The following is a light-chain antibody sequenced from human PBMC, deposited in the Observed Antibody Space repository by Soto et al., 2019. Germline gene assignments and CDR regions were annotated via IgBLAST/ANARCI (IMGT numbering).Light chain of an antibody. J-gene: IGKJ1*01. V-gene: IGKV1-5*03. CDR1: ESINTW. Sequence: DIQMTQSPSTLSASVGDRVTITCRASESINTWLAWYQQKPGKAPKILINLASSLESGVPSRFSGSGSGTEFTLTSISLQPDDFATYYCQQYKTYLWTFGQGTKVELK. CDR3: QQYKTYLWT. CDR2: LAS.